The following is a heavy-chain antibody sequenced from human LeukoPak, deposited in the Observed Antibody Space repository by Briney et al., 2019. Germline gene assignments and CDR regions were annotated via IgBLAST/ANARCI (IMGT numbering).Heavy chain of an antibody. D-gene: IGHD6-19*01. CDR2: ISYDGSNK. CDR3: ARAKVRSSGWLDAFDI. V-gene: IGHV3-30-3*01. CDR1: GFTFSSYA. Sequence: GGSLRLSCAASGFTFSSYAMHWVRQAPGKGLEWVAVISYDGSNKYYADSVKGRFTISRDNSKNTLYLQMNSLRAEDTAVYYCARAKVRSSGWLDAFDIWGQGTTVTVSS. J-gene: IGHJ3*02.